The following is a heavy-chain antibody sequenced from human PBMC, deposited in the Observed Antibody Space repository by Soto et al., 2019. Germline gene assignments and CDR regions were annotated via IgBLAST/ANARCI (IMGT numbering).Heavy chain of an antibody. CDR2: IIPIFGTA. V-gene: IGHV1-69*12. J-gene: IGHJ6*02. CDR1: GGTFSSYA. D-gene: IGHD5-18*01. CDR3: AREDVDPAMPYGMDV. Sequence: QVQLVQSGAEVKKPGSSVKVSCKASGGTFSSYAISWVRQAPGQGLEWMGGIIPIFGTANYAQKFQGRVTITADESTSTAYMGRSSLRSEDTAVYYCAREDVDPAMPYGMDVWGQGTTVTASS.